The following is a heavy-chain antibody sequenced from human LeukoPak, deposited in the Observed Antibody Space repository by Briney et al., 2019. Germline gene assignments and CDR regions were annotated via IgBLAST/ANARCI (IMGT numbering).Heavy chain of an antibody. CDR1: GFTFDDYA. Sequence: GGSLRLSCAASGFTFDDYAMHWVRQAPGKGLEWVSLISGDGGSTYYADSVKGRFTISRDNSKNSLYLQMNSLRTEDTALYYCAKDTAIYSCGAFDIWGQGTMVTVSS. CDR2: ISGDGGST. D-gene: IGHD5-18*01. CDR3: AKDTAIYSCGAFDI. J-gene: IGHJ3*02. V-gene: IGHV3-43*02.